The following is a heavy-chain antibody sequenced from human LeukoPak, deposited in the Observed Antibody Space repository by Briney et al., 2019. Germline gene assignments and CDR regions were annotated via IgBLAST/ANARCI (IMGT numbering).Heavy chain of an antibody. Sequence: ASVKVSCKASGYTFTSYGISWVRQAPGQGLEWMGWISAYNGNTNYAQKLQGRVTMTRDTSISTAYMDLSSLRSDDTAVYYCTREDDSSGYRPFDIWGQGTMVTVSS. CDR2: ISAYNGNT. D-gene: IGHD3-22*01. J-gene: IGHJ3*02. V-gene: IGHV1-18*01. CDR1: GYTFTSYG. CDR3: TREDDSSGYRPFDI.